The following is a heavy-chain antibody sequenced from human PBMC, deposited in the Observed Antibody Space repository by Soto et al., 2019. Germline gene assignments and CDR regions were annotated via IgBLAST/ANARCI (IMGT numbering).Heavy chain of an antibody. D-gene: IGHD1-26*01. CDR1: GFTFNRYA. V-gene: IGHV3-64*01. Sequence: ELQLVESGGGLVQPGGSLRLSCAASGFTFNRYAMHWVRQAPGKGLEYVSAISSNGGSTYYANSVKGRFTISRDNSKNTLYRQMGSLRAEDMAVYYCARDTKSGSYSLDYWGQGTLVTVSS. CDR2: ISSNGGST. J-gene: IGHJ4*02. CDR3: ARDTKSGSYSLDY.